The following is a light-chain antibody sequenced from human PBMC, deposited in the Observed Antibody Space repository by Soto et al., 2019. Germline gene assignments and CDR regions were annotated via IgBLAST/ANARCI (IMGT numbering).Light chain of an antibody. V-gene: IGLV2-14*01. Sequence: QSALAQPSSVSGSPGQSITISCTGTSTDVGGYNYVSWSQHHPGKGPKLFIYEVSNRPSGVSDRFSGSKSGNKASLIISNLEAEDESDYYCGSYTSTDTPFVFGTGTKVTGL. J-gene: IGLJ1*01. CDR1: STDVGGYNY. CDR3: GSYTSTDTPFV. CDR2: EVS.